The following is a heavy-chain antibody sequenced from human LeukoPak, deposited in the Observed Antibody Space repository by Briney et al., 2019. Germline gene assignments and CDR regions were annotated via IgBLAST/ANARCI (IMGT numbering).Heavy chain of an antibody. CDR1: GFTFSSYA. J-gene: IGHJ4*02. CDR3: AKDGLPWFGESPPYYFDY. V-gene: IGHV3-23*01. Sequence: PGGSLRLSCAASGFTFSSYAMSWVRQAPGKGLEWVSAISGSGGSTYYADSVKGRFTISRDNSKNTLYLQMNSLRAEDTAVYYCAKDGLPWFGESPPYYFDYWGQGTLVTVSS. CDR2: ISGSGGST. D-gene: IGHD3-10*01.